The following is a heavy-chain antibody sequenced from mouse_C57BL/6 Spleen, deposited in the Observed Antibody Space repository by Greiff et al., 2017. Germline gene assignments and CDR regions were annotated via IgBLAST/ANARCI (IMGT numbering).Heavy chain of an antibody. D-gene: IGHD2-5*01. CDR1: GFTFSDYG. CDR3: ARPYYSNFAYAMDY. V-gene: IGHV5-17*01. J-gene: IGHJ4*01. Sequence: EVKLMESGGGLVKPGGSLKLSCAASGFTFSDYGMHWVRQAPEKGLEWVAYISSGSSTIYYADTVKGRFTISRDNAKYTLFLQMTSLRSEDTAMYYCARPYYSNFAYAMDYWGQGTSVTVSS. CDR2: ISSGSSTI.